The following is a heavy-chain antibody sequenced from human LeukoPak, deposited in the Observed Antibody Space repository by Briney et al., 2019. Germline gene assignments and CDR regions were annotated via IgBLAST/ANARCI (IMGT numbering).Heavy chain of an antibody. CDR2: INPGGGTT. J-gene: IGHJ4*02. CDR1: GYPFGSYY. CDR3: ARGRTRMSYYYDSSGPESFDS. V-gene: IGHV1-46*03. Sequence: ASVKVSCKASGYPFGSYYLFWVRQAPGQGLEWMAIINPGGGTTGYAQNFQGRMTVTTDMSTNTLYMELNSLRLEDTAVYFCARGRTRMSYYYDSSGPESFDSWGQGTLVTVSS. D-gene: IGHD3-22*01.